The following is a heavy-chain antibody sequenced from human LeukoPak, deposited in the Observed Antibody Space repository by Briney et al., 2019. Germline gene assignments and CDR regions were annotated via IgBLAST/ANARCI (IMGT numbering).Heavy chain of an antibody. CDR1: GASITSYF. CDR3: ARQNAYLVSGPLDC. V-gene: IGHV4-59*01. Sequence: SETLSLSCTVSGASITSYFWTWVRQPPGKGLEVIGYVHYLGSTNYNPSLKSRVTISLDTPKNHFSLKLTSVSAADTAVYYCARQNAYLVSGPLDCWGQGALVTVSS. D-gene: IGHD3-16*01. CDR2: VHYLGST. J-gene: IGHJ4*02.